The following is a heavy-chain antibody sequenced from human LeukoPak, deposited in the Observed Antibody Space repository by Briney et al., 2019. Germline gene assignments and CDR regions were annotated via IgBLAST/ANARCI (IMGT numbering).Heavy chain of an antibody. V-gene: IGHV3-33*01. J-gene: IGHJ4*02. D-gene: IGHD5-18*01. Sequence: PGRSLRPSCAASGFTFSSYGMHWVRQAPGKGLEWVAVIWYDGSNKYYADSVKGRFTISRDNSKNTLYLQMNSLRAEDTAVYYCARWGMVTYYFDYWGQGTLVTVSS. CDR3: ARWGMVTYYFDY. CDR1: GFTFSSYG. CDR2: IWYDGSNK.